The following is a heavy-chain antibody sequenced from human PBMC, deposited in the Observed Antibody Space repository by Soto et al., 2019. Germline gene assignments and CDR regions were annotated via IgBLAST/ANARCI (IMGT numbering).Heavy chain of an antibody. D-gene: IGHD6-13*01. J-gene: IGHJ4*03. Sequence: GESLKISCKGSGYTFTSYWITWVRQMSGRGLEWMGMIYPGDSDIRYNPSFRGRVTISADKSITSAFVQWGSLKASDSAIYYCARFRAPRRQLISMSFHLWGLGTLVTVSS. CDR3: ARFRAPRRQLISMSFHL. CDR2: IYPGDSDI. CDR1: GYTFTSYW. V-gene: IGHV5-51*01.